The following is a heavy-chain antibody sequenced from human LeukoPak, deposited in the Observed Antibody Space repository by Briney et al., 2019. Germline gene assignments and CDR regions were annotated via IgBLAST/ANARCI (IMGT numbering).Heavy chain of an antibody. D-gene: IGHD2-15*01. CDR3: ARYDCSGGSCYSFGAFDI. CDR1: GGSISSYY. V-gene: IGHV4-59*01. CDR2: IYYSGST. Sequence: SETLSLTCTVSGGSISSYYWSWIRQPPGKGLEWIGYIYYSGSTNYNPSLKSRVTISVDTSKNQFSLKLSSVTAADTAVYYCARYDCSGGSCYSFGAFDIWGQGTMVTVSS. J-gene: IGHJ3*02.